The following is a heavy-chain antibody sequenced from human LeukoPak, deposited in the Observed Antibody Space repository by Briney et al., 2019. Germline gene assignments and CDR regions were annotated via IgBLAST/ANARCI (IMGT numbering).Heavy chain of an antibody. V-gene: IGHV4-39*02. CDR2: IYESGTT. Sequence: SETLSLTCTVSGGSISSSTFYWGWIRQPPGKGLEWIGSIYESGTTYYNPSLKSRVTISVDTSKNQFSLKLSSVTASDTAVYYCARETVIADSYYYYYGMDVWGQGTTVTVSS. J-gene: IGHJ6*02. CDR3: ARETVIADSYYYYYGMDV. CDR1: GGSISSSTFY. D-gene: IGHD2-15*01.